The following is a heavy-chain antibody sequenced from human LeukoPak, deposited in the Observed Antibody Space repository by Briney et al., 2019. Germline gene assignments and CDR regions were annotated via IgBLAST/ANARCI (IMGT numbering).Heavy chain of an antibody. CDR3: ARDPYSGNYGAYYYYYMDV. Sequence: GSLRLSCAASGFTVSSNYMSWVRQAPGKGLEWVSSITSSSSYIYYADSVKGRFTISRDNAKNSLYLQMDSLRVEDTAVYYCARDPYSGNYGAYYYYYMDVWGKGTTVTISS. J-gene: IGHJ6*03. CDR1: GFTVSSNY. CDR2: ITSSSSYI. D-gene: IGHD1-26*01. V-gene: IGHV3-21*06.